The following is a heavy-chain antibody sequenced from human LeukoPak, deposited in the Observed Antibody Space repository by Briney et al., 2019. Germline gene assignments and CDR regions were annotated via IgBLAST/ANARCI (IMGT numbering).Heavy chain of an antibody. V-gene: IGHV3-23*01. CDR3: ATQGYGDYAYFDY. CDR2: LTGSGGST. D-gene: IGHD4-17*01. Sequence: GGSLRLSCAASGFTFSSYGMHWVRQAPGKGLEWVSALTGSGGSTYYADSVKGRFTISRENSKNTLYLQMNSLRAEDTAVYYCATQGYGDYAYFDYWGQGTLVTVSS. J-gene: IGHJ4*02. CDR1: GFTFSSYG.